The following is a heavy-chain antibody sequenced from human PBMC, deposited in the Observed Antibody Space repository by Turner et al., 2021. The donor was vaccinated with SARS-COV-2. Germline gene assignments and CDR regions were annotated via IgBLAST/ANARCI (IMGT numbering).Heavy chain of an antibody. V-gene: IGHV3-30*18. D-gene: IGHD1-26*01. J-gene: IGHJ3*02. CDR2: ISYDGINR. Sequence: QVQLVEAGGHVVEPGRSLRFSCAGSGFTFSTYGMHWVRQAPGKGLEWVAVISYDGINRYYADSVKGRFTISRDNSKNTLYLQMNSLRAEDTAVYYCAKTSSGSYFDAFDIWGQGTMVTVSS. CDR3: AKTSSGSYFDAFDI. CDR1: GFTFSTYG.